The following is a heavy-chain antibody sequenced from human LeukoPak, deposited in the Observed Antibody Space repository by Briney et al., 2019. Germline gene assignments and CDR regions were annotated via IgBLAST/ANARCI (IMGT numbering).Heavy chain of an antibody. D-gene: IGHD3-22*01. Sequence: PGESLKISRKGSGYSFSTYWIGWVRQMPWKGLELMGIIYAGDSDTTYSPSFQGQVTISVDKSISTAYLQWSTLKAADTAMYYCAKRVNSGYYFDYWAQGTLVTVSS. CDR1: GYSFSTYW. V-gene: IGHV5-51*01. J-gene: IGHJ4*02. CDR3: AKRVNSGYYFDY. CDR2: IYAGDSDT.